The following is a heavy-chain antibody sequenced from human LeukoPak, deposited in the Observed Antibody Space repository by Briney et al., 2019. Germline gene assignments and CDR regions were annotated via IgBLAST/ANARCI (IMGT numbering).Heavy chain of an antibody. Sequence: HPGGSLRLSCAASRFTFSTYAMSWVRQVPGKGLEWVSGISNTAGFTYYADSVKGRFTISRDNSKNTLYLQLNSLRAEDTAVYYCAKSNYYCSDSCQPDDAFDVWGQGTMVTVSS. J-gene: IGHJ3*01. V-gene: IGHV3-23*01. CDR3: AKSNYYCSDSCQPDDAFDV. D-gene: IGHD2-15*01. CDR1: RFTFSTYA. CDR2: ISNTAGFT.